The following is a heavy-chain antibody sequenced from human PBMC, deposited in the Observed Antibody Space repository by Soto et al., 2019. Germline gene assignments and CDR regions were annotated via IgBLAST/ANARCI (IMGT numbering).Heavy chain of an antibody. CDR3: ARPLWRDDYNWGYFDL. CDR2: ISYDGSNK. CDR1: GFTFSSYA. V-gene: IGHV3-30-3*01. D-gene: IGHD4-4*01. Sequence: QVQLVESGGGVVQPGGSLRLSCAASGFTFSSYAMHWVRQAPGKGLEWVAVISYDGSNKYYADSVKGRFTISRDNSKNTLYLQMNSLRLEYTAVYYCARPLWRDDYNWGYFDLWGRGTLVTVSS. J-gene: IGHJ2*01.